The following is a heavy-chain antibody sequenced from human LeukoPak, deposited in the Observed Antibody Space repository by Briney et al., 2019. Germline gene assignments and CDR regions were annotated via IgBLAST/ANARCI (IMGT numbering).Heavy chain of an antibody. CDR3: ARALEYYYGSGSYYGYYYYYMDV. Sequence: GGSLRLSCAASGFTFSSYSMNWVRQAPGKGLEWVSSISSSSSYIYYADSVKGRFTISRDNAKNSLYLQMNSLRAEDTAVYYCARALEYYYGSGSYYGYYYYYMDVWGKGTTVTISS. CDR1: GFTFSSYS. J-gene: IGHJ6*03. CDR2: ISSSSSYI. V-gene: IGHV3-21*01. D-gene: IGHD3-10*01.